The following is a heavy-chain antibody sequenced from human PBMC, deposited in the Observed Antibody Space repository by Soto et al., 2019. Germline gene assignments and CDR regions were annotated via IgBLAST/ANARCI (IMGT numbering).Heavy chain of an antibody. V-gene: IGHV3-30*04. CDR2: TSYNENYK. D-gene: IGHD2-15*01. Sequence: QVQLVESGGGVVQPGRSLRLSCAASGFTFSGYAMHWVRQAPGKGLEWVAATSYNENYKYYTDSVKGRFTISRDNSKNTLFLQMNSLRSEDTAVYHCVRQGGSPGICYFDSWGQGSLVTVSS. CDR1: GFTFSGYA. CDR3: VRQGGSPGICYFDS. J-gene: IGHJ4*02.